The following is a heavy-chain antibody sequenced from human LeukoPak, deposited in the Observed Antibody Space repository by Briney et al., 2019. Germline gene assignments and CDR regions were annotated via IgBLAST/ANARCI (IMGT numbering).Heavy chain of an antibody. CDR1: GGSITSRDC. Sequence: SETLSLTCGVSGGSITSRDCWSWVRQPPGKGLEWIGEICLDGRIHYTPSLKSRISISIDRSRDQFSLNLISVAAADTAIYFCASQGGLRNDFWGQGTLVTVSS. CDR2: ICLDGRI. V-gene: IGHV4-4*02. CDR3: ASQGGLRNDF. J-gene: IGHJ4*02. D-gene: IGHD2-15*01.